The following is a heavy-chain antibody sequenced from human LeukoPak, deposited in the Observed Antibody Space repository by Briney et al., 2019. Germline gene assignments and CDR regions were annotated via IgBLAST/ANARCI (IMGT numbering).Heavy chain of an antibody. CDR3: ARMNTDREALDI. J-gene: IGHJ3*02. Sequence: PSQTLSLTCTVSGGSISSGGYYWSWIRQHPGKGLEWIGYIYFSGSAYYTPSLESRLHISVDRSKNQFSLKVDSVTAADTAVYYCARMNTDREALDIWGQGTMVTVSS. D-gene: IGHD4-11*01. CDR1: GGSISSGGYY. V-gene: IGHV4-31*03. CDR2: IYFSGSA.